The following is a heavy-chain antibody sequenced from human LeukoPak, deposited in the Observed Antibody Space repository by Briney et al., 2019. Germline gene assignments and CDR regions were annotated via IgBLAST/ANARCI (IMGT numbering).Heavy chain of an antibody. D-gene: IGHD2-15*01. V-gene: IGHV4-59*12. CDR2: IFYDGST. J-gene: IGHJ5*02. CDR1: SDSISGYY. CDR3: ARGSYCSGGSCSPWSWFDP. Sequence: SETLSLTCTVSSDSISGYYWTWIRQPPGKGLEWIGYIFYDGSTNCNPSLKSRLTISLDTSKNQFSLKLSSVTAADTAVYYCARGSYCSGGSCSPWSWFDPWGQGTLVTVSS.